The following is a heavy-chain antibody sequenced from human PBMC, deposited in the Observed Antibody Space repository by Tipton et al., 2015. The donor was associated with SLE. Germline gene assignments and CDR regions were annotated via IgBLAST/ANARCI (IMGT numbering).Heavy chain of an antibody. Sequence: GSLRLSCAASGFTFSGSAMHWVRQASGKGLEWVGRTRSKANSYATAYAASVKGRFTISRDDSKNTAYLQMNSLKTEDTAVYYCTRQTSSSNFDYWGQGTLVTVSS. J-gene: IGHJ4*02. CDR1: GFTFSGSA. CDR3: TRQTSSSNFDY. D-gene: IGHD6-13*01. V-gene: IGHV3-73*01. CDR2: TRSKANSYAT.